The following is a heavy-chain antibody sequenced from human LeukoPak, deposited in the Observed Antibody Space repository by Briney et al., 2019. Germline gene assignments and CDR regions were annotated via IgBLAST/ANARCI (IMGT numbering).Heavy chain of an antibody. CDR3: ARANGVYYYDSSGYYCFDY. CDR2: IYYSGST. CDR1: GGSISSYY. J-gene: IGHJ4*02. V-gene: IGHV4-59*12. D-gene: IGHD3-22*01. Sequence: SETLSLTCTVSGGSISSYYWSWIRQPPGKGLEWIGYIYYSGSTNYNPSLKSRVTISVDTSKNQFSLKLSSVTAADTAVYYCARANGVYYYDSSGYYCFDYWGQGTLVTVSS.